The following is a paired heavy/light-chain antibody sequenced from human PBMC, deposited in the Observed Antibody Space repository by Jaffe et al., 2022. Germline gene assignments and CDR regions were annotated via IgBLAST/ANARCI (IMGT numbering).Light chain of an antibody. CDR1: SSDVGSYNL. Sequence: QSALTQPASVSGSPGQSITISCTGTSSDVGSYNLVSWYQQHPGKAPKLMIYEGSKRPSGVSNRFSGSKSGNTASLTISGLQAEDEADYYCCSYAGSSPLFGGGTKLTVL. V-gene: IGLV2-23*01. CDR2: EGS. J-gene: IGLJ2*01. CDR3: CSYAGSSPL.
Heavy chain of an antibody. CDR2: IYYSGST. Sequence: QVQLQESGPGLVKPSETLSLTCTVSGGSISSYYWSWIRQPPGKGLEWIGYIYYSGSTNYNPSLKSRVTISVDTSKNQFSLKLSSVTAADTAVYYCARDLAPAYPNAIVVVPAARYAFDIWGQGTMVTVSS. J-gene: IGHJ3*02. D-gene: IGHD2-2*01. CDR1: GGSISSYY. CDR3: ARDLAPAYPNAIVVVPAARYAFDI. V-gene: IGHV4-59*01.